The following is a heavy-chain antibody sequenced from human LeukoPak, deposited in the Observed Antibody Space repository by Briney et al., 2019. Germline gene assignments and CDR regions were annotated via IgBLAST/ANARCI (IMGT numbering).Heavy chain of an antibody. D-gene: IGHD3-3*01. J-gene: IGHJ4*02. CDR1: GFTFSSYW. Sequence: GGSLRLSCAASGFTFSSYWMSWVRQAPGKGLEWVANIKQDGSEKYYVDSVKGRFTISRDNAKNSLYLQMNSPRAEDTAVYYCARDRGSWLYDFWSGHTDYFDYWGQGTLVTVSS. CDR3: ARDRGSWLYDFWSGHTDYFDY. V-gene: IGHV3-7*03. CDR2: IKQDGSEK.